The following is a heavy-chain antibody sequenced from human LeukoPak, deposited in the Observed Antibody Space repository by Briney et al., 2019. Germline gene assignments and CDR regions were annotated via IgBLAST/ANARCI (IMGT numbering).Heavy chain of an antibody. CDR1: GFTFSSYA. J-gene: IGHJ6*02. CDR2: ISYDGSNK. CDR3: ARAANRAQDPATQYSSSWMGSYYYYGMDV. D-gene: IGHD6-13*01. V-gene: IGHV3-30*04. Sequence: GGSLRLSCAASGFTFSSYAMHWVRQAPGKGLEWVAVISYDGSNKYYADSVKGRFTISRDNSKNTLYLQMNSLRAEDTAVYYCARAANRAQDPATQYSSSWMGSYYYYGMDVWGQGTTVTVSS.